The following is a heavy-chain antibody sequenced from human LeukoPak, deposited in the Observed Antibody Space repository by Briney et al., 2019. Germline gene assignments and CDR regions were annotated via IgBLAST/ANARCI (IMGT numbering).Heavy chain of an antibody. CDR2: ITASSTTI. J-gene: IGHJ5*02. Sequence: GGSLRLSCAASGFSFSNYEMTWVRQAPGKGLEWISYITASSTTIYYADSVKGRFTISRDNAKNSLYLQMNGLRGEDTAVYYCAKGPGARGHFNWFDPWGQGTLVTVSS. CDR1: GFSFSNYE. V-gene: IGHV3-48*03. CDR3: AKGPGARGHFNWFDP. D-gene: IGHD5-12*01.